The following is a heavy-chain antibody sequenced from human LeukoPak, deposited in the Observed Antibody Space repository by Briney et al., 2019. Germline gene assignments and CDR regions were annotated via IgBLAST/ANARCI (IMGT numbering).Heavy chain of an antibody. J-gene: IGHJ4*02. V-gene: IGHV4-30-2*01. CDR1: GGSISSGGYS. CDR2: IYHSGST. Sequence: SETLSLTCAVSGGSISSGGYSWSWIRQPPGKGLEWIGYIYHSGSTYYNPSLKSRVTISVDRSKNQFSLKLSSVTAADTAVYYCARGAAGYGGNLDIHFDYWGQGTLVTVSS. D-gene: IGHD4-23*01. CDR3: ARGAAGYGGNLDIHFDY.